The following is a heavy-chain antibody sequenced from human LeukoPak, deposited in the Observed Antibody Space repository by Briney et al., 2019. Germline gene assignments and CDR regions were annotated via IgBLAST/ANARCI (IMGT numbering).Heavy chain of an antibody. CDR3: AKDRGIISDY. Sequence: GGSLRLSCAASGFTFSSYSMNWVRQAPGKGLEWVSAISGSGGSTYYADSVKGRFTISRDNSKNTLYLQMNSLRAEDTAVYYCAKDRGIISDYWGQGTLVTVSS. CDR1: GFTFSSYS. V-gene: IGHV3-23*01. CDR2: ISGSGGST. J-gene: IGHJ4*02. D-gene: IGHD3-10*01.